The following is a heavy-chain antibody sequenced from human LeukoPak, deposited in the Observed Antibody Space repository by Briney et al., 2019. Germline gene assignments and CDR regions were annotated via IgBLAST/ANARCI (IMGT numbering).Heavy chain of an antibody. V-gene: IGHV3-7*01. CDR2: IKQDGSEK. J-gene: IGHJ6*02. CDR3: ARYCGGDCCGMDV. Sequence: PGGSLRLSCTASEFTFSSYWMSWVRQAPGKGLEWVANIKQDGSEKDYVDSVKGRFTISRDNVKNSLYLQMNNLRAEDTAVYYCARYCGGDCCGMDVWGQGTTVTVSS. D-gene: IGHD2-21*01. CDR1: EFTFSSYW.